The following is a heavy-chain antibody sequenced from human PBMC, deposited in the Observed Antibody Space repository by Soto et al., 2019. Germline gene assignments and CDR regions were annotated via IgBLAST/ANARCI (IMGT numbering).Heavy chain of an antibody. CDR3: ARILNRAPTN. Sequence: EVQLVETGGGLIQPGGSLRLSCAASEFTVSSNHMSWVRQAPGKGLEWVSLIYGGGTSYYADSVRGRFTISRDNSKNTLYLQMNSLRAEDTAVYYCARILNRAPTNWGQGTLVTVSS. V-gene: IGHV3-53*02. J-gene: IGHJ4*02. CDR2: IYGGGTS. CDR1: EFTVSSNH.